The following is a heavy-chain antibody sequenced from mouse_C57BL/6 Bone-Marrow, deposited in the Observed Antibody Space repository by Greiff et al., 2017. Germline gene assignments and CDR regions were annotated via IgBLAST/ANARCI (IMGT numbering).Heavy chain of an antibody. V-gene: IGHV1-55*01. Sequence: QVQLQQPGAELVKPGASVKMSCKASGYTFTSYWITWVKQRPGQGLEWIGDIYPGSGCTNYNQKFKSKATLTVDTSSSTAYLQLSSLASDDSAVYYSTIIGMYYWDRGTSVTVSA. J-gene: IGHJ4*01. D-gene: IGHD2-14*01. CDR1: GYTFTSYW. CDR3: TIIGMYY. CDR2: IYPGSGCT.